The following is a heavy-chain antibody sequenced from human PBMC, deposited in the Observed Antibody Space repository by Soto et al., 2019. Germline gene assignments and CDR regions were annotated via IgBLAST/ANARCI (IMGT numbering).Heavy chain of an antibody. CDR2: IYYSGTT. Sequence: SETLSLTCAVSAYSISSSNWWGWIRQPPGKGLEWIGYIYYSGTTYYNPSLKSRVTMSVDTSKNQFSLKLTSVTAADTALYYCARREIQGPIDYWGQGTLVTVS. J-gene: IGHJ4*02. D-gene: IGHD1-26*01. CDR3: ARREIQGPIDY. CDR1: AYSISSSNW. V-gene: IGHV4-28*01.